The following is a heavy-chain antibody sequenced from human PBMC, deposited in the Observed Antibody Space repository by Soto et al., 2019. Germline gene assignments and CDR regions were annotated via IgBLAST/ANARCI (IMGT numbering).Heavy chain of an antibody. J-gene: IGHJ4*02. CDR3: AKDHQTYNWDYLFDS. CDR1: GFTFSIND. Sequence: GGSLRLSCAASGFTFSINDMHWVRQAPGRGLEWVAVISNDGNNKYYADSVKGRFTLSRDNSKNMVYLQMDSLRVEDTAVYYCAKDHQTYNWDYLFDSWGPGTLVTV. V-gene: IGHV3-30*18. D-gene: IGHD1-7*01. CDR2: ISNDGNNK.